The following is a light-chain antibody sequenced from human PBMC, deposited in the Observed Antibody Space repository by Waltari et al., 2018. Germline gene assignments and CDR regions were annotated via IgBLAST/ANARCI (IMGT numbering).Light chain of an antibody. CDR1: SSDVGGRYNY. CDR2: DVS. Sequence: QSALAQPASVSGSPGQSITISCTGTSSDVGGRYNYVALYQQHPGKAPKLIIHDVSVRPSGISNRFSGSKSGNTAYLTIAGLQPEDEAEYYCNSFTSGSDYVVFGGGTKLTVL. V-gene: IGLV2-14*03. CDR3: NSFTSGSDYVV. J-gene: IGLJ2*01.